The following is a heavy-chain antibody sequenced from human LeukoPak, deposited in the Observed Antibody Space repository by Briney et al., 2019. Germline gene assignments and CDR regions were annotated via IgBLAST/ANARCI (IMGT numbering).Heavy chain of an antibody. CDR2: ISSSSSTI. CDR1: GFTFSSYS. CDR3: ARGLFDSPYCYDSSGSRFDY. Sequence: GGSLRLSCAASGFTFSSYSMNWVRQAPGKGLEWVSYISSSSSTIYYADSVKGRFTISKDNAKNSLYLQMNSLRAEDTAVYYCARGLFDSPYCYDSSGSRFDYWGQGTLVTVSS. J-gene: IGHJ4*02. D-gene: IGHD3-22*01. V-gene: IGHV3-48*04.